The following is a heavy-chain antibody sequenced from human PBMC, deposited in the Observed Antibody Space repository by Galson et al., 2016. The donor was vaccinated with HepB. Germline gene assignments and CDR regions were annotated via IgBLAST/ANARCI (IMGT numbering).Heavy chain of an antibody. Sequence: SLRLSCAASGFTFSNYGMHWVRQAPGKGLEWVAVIWYDGSNKYYADSVKGRFTISRDNSKNTLYLQINSLRAEDTAVYYCARPVVAASTYWYYFDYWGQGTLVTVSS. D-gene: IGHD2-2*01. CDR1: GFTFSNYG. CDR3: ARPVVAASTYWYYFDY. CDR2: IWYDGSNK. J-gene: IGHJ4*02. V-gene: IGHV3-33*01.